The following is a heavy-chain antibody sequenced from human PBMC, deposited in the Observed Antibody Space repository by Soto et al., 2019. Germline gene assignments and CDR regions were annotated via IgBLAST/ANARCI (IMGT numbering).Heavy chain of an antibody. V-gene: IGHV1-69*01. CDR3: AREETWMEMWRSPGPMTRQGYYGMAV. CDR2: IIPMSGRPRGMGGPSPFFGST. J-gene: IGHJ6*02. D-gene: IGHD5-12*01. Sequence: QVHLVQSGAEVKKPGSSVKVSCKTSGGTFSNCAINWVRQSPGQGLEWLGGIIPMSGRPRGMGGPSPFFGSTNHAQNFQGIDTIRADESTRTAHMELSSLASEDTAVYYCAREETWMEMWRSPGPMTRQGYYGMAVWGQGTTVTVSS. CDR1: GGTFSNCA.